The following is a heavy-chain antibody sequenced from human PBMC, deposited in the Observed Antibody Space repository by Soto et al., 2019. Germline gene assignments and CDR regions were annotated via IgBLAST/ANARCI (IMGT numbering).Heavy chain of an antibody. CDR3: ARGYCTTTICDPWFDP. D-gene: IGHD2-2*01. V-gene: IGHV5-51*01. J-gene: IGHJ5*02. CDR2: IYPGDSDT. Sequence: ESLKISCTGVGYSFTSYWIGWVRQMPGKGLEWMGIIYPGDSDTRYSPSFQGQVTISADKSITTAYLQWSSLKASDTAMYYCARGYCTTTICDPWFDPWGQGTLVTVSS. CDR1: GYSFTSYW.